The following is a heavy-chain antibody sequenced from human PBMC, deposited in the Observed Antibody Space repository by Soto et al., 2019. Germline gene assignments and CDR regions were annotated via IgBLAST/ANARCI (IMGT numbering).Heavy chain of an antibody. Sequence: QVQLVQSGAEVKKPGSAVNVSCKASGGTFSSYAISWVRQAPGQGLEWMGGIIPIFGTANYAQKFQGRVTITADESTSTAYMELSSLRSEDTAVYYCASPKFRFWQQLAPWGQGTLVTVSS. CDR1: GGTFSSYA. D-gene: IGHD3-3*01. J-gene: IGHJ5*02. V-gene: IGHV1-69*01. CDR2: IIPIFGTA. CDR3: ASPKFRFWQQLAP.